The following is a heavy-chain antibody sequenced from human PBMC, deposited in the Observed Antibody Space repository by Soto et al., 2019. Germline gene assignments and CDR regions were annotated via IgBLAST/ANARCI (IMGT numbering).Heavy chain of an antibody. CDR1: GGSISSYY. CDR2: IYYSGST. V-gene: IGHV4-59*01. Sequence: SETLSLTCNVSGGSISSYYWSWLRQPPGKGLEWIGYIYYSGSTNYIPSLKSRVTISVDTSKNQFSLKLSSVTAADTAVYYWERDVTGTPPAFDSCGQRTMVTVS. J-gene: IGHJ3*02. D-gene: IGHD1-20*01. CDR3: ERDVTGTPPAFDS.